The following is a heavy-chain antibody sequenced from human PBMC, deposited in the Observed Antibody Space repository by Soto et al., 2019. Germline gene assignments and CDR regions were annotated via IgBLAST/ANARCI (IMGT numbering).Heavy chain of an antibody. V-gene: IGHV1-69*01. J-gene: IGHJ4*02. CDR1: GGTFSSYA. CDR3: ARDGAGVTMVRGVIPWFDY. CDR2: IIPIFGTA. D-gene: IGHD3-10*01. Sequence: QVQLVQSGAEVKKPGSSVKVSCKASGGTFSSYAISWVRQAPGQGLEWMGGIIPIFGTANYAQKFQGRVTITADESTSTAYMELSSLRSEDTAVYYCARDGAGVTMVRGVIPWFDYWGQGTLVTDST.